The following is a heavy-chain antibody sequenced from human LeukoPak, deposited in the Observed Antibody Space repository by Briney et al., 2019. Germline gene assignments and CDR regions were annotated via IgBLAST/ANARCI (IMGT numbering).Heavy chain of an antibody. D-gene: IGHD2-15*01. V-gene: IGHV1-18*01. CDR2: ISAYNGNT. CDR3: ARDPSYCSGGSCYFGAFDI. Sequence: ASVKVSCKASGYTLTSYGISWVRQAPGQGLEWMGWISAYNGNTNYAQKLRGRVTMTTDTSTSTAYMELRSLRSDDTAVYYCARDPSYCSGGSCYFGAFDIWGQGTMVTVSS. CDR1: GYTLTSYG. J-gene: IGHJ3*02.